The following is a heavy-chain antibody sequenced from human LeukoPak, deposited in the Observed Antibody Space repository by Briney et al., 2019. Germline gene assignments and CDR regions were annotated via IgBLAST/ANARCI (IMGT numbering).Heavy chain of an antibody. V-gene: IGHV3-23*01. CDR2: ISGSGGST. CDR1: GFTFSSYA. D-gene: IGHD3-22*01. CDR3: AKDYLRGRYYYGGSLDY. J-gene: IGHJ4*02. Sequence: PGGSLRLSCAASGFTFSSYAMSWVRQAPGKGLEWVSAISGSGGSTYYADSVKGRFTISRDNSKNTLYLQMNSLRAEDTAVYHCAKDYLRGRYYYGGSLDYWGQGTLVTVSS.